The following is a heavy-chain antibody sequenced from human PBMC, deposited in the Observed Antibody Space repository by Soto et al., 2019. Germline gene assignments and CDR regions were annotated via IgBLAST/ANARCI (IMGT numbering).Heavy chain of an antibody. CDR1: GGTFSSYA. CDR2: IIPIFGTA. V-gene: IGHV1-69*01. Sequence: GPQVKVSCKASGGTFSSYAISWVRQFPGQGLEWMGGIIPIFGTANYAQKFQGRVTITADESTSTAYMELSSLRSEDTAVYYCARKLPPNAPDYYYYGMDVWGQGTTVTVSS. D-gene: IGHD2-15*01. J-gene: IGHJ6*02. CDR3: ARKLPPNAPDYYYYGMDV.